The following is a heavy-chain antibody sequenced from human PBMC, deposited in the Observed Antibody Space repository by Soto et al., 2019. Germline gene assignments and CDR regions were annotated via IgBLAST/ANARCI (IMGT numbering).Heavy chain of an antibody. J-gene: IGHJ4*02. CDR3: ARAHYYDSSGYYPNFDY. CDR2: MNPNSGNT. D-gene: IGHD3-22*01. V-gene: IGHV1-8*01. Sequence: QVQLVQSGAEVKKPGASVKVSCKASGYTFTSYDINWVRQATGQGLEWMGWMNPNSGNTGYAQKIQGRVTMTRNTSISTAYMELSSLRSEDTAVYYCARAHYYDSSGYYPNFDYWGQGTLVTVSS. CDR1: GYTFTSYD.